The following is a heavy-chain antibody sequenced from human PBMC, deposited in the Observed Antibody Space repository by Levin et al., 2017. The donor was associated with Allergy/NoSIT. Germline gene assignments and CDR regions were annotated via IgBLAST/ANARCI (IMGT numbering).Heavy chain of an antibody. CDR1: GITFSNAW. J-gene: IGHJ4*02. CDR3: TTDSRRWYYFDY. Sequence: GGSLRLSCAASGITFSNAWMSWARQAPGKGLEWVGRIKNKADGATTEYAAPVKGRFTISRDDSKNTLYLQMNSRKTEDTAVYFGTTDSRRWYYFDYWGQGTLVSVSS. CDR2: IKNKADGATT. V-gene: IGHV3-15*01. D-gene: IGHD6-13*01.